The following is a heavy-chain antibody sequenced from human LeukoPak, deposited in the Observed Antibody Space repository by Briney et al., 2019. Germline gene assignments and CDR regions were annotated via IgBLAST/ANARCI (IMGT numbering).Heavy chain of an antibody. CDR1: GGPISTHY. CDR3: ARGATFRGTYYMDV. Sequence: SSETLSLTCIVSGGPISTHYWSWSRQPPGKGLEWIGYNDYSGSTNYNPSLKSRVTISVDTSKSQFSLKLNSVTAADTAVYYCARGATFRGTYYMDVWGKGTTVTVSS. J-gene: IGHJ6*03. CDR2: NDYSGST. D-gene: IGHD3-10*01. V-gene: IGHV4-59*11.